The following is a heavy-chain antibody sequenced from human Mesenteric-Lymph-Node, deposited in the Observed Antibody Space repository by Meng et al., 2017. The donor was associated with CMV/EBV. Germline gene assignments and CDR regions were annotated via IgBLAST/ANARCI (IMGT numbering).Heavy chain of an antibody. Sequence: GESLKISCTASGFTFGDYAMSWVRQAPGRGLEWVGFTRSKAYGGATEYAASVKGRFTISRDDSKSIAYLQMNSLKTEDTAVYYCTRPIVVVPAATYDYWGQGTLVTVSS. J-gene: IGHJ4*02. D-gene: IGHD2-2*01. CDR3: TRPIVVVPAATYDY. V-gene: IGHV3-49*04. CDR1: GFTFGDYA. CDR2: TRSKAYGGAT.